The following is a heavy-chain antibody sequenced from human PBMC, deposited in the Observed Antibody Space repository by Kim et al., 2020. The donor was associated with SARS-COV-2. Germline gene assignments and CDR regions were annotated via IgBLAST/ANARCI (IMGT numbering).Heavy chain of an antibody. Sequence: ASVKVSCKASGYTFTSYYMHWVRQAPGQGLEWMGIINPSGGSTSYAQKFQGRVTMTRDTSTSTVYMELSSLRSEDTAVYYCARGLIAAAGMGDAFDIWGQGTMVTVSS. CDR3: ARGLIAAAGMGDAFDI. CDR1: GYTFTSYY. J-gene: IGHJ3*02. V-gene: IGHV1-46*01. D-gene: IGHD6-13*01. CDR2: INPSGGST.